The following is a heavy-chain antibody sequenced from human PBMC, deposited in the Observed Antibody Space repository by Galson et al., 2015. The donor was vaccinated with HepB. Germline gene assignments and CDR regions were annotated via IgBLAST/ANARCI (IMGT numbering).Heavy chain of an antibody. CDR1: GGSISSSSYY. CDR3: AREGVGGGALNRFDP. CDR2: IYYRGST. D-gene: IGHD1-26*01. Sequence: SETLSLTCTVSGGSISSSSYYWGWIRQPPGKGLEWIGSIYYRGSTYYNPSLKSRVTISVDTSKNQFSLKLSSVTAADTAVYYCAREGVGGGALNRFDPWGQGTLVTVSS. V-gene: IGHV4-39*02. J-gene: IGHJ5*02.